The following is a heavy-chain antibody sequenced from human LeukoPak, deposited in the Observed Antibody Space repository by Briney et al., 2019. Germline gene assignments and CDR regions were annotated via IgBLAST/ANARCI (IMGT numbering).Heavy chain of an antibody. CDR2: ISGSGGST. CDR1: GFTFSSYA. V-gene: IGHV3-23*01. CDR3: AKQGGGSGSTNYFDY. J-gene: IGHJ4*02. D-gene: IGHD3-10*01. Sequence: PGGSLRLSCAASGFTFSSYAMRWVRQAPGKGLEWVSAISGSGGSTNYADSVKGRFTISRDNSKNTLYLQMNSLRAEDTAVYYCAKQGGGSGSTNYFDYWGQGTLVTVSS.